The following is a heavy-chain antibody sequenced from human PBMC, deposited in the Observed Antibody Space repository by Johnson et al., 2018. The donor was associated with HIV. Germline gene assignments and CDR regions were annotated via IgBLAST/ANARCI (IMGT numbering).Heavy chain of an antibody. CDR2: IYSGGST. CDR1: GFSVSSKY. V-gene: IGHV3-66*01. D-gene: IGHD3-3*01. Sequence: VQLVESGGGLVQPGGSLRLSCAASGFSVSSKYMSWVRQAPGKGLEWVSVIYSGGSTFYADSVKGRFTISRVNSKNMLYLQMNSLRVEDTAVYYCAREAYYARAFDLWGQGTMVTVSS. J-gene: IGHJ3*01. CDR3: AREAYYARAFDL.